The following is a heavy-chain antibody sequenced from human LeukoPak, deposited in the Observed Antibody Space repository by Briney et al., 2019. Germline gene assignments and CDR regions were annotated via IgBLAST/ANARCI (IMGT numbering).Heavy chain of an antibody. CDR3: ARGGQWLHYFDY. CDR2: INPNSGGT. CDR1: GYTFTGYY. J-gene: IGHJ4*02. Sequence: ASVKVSCTASGYTFTGYYMHWVRQAPGQGLEWMGWINPNSGGTNYAQKFQGRVTMTRDTSISTAYMELSRLRSDDTAVYYCARGGQWLHYFDYWGQRTLVTVSS. V-gene: IGHV1-2*02. D-gene: IGHD6-19*01.